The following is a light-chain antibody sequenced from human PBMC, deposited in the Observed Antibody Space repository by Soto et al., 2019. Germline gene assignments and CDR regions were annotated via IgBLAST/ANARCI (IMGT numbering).Light chain of an antibody. J-gene: IGKJ2*01. CDR1: QSVSTSY. CDR3: QQYGSSPYT. Sequence: IVLTQSPGTLSLSPGVRATLSCRASQSVSTSYLAWYQQKPGQAPRLLIYGASSRATGIPDRVSGSGSGTDFTLTISRLEPEDCSVYYCQQYGSSPYTFGQGTKLEIK. V-gene: IGKV3-20*01. CDR2: GAS.